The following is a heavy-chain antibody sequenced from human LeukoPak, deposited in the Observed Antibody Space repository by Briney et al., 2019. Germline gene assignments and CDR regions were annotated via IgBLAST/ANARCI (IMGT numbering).Heavy chain of an antibody. V-gene: IGHV3-23*01. Sequence: GGSLRLSCAASGFMSWVRQAPGKGLEWVSAISGSGGSTYYADSVKGRFTISRDNSKNTLYLQMNGLRAEDTAVYYCAKGYSGSYXXXFDYWGQGTLVTVSS. CDR2: ISGSGGST. CDR3: AKGYSGSYXXXFDY. CDR1: GF. D-gene: IGHD1-26*01. J-gene: IGHJ4*02.